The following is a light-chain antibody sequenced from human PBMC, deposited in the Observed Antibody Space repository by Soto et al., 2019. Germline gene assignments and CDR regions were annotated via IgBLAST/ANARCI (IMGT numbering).Light chain of an antibody. Sequence: EIVLTQSPGTLSLSPGERATLSCRASQSVRSNYLAWYQQKPGQAPRLLIYSASSRATGIPDRFSGTGSGTDLTLTISRLEPEEFAVYYWQQYGGSSYTCGQGTKVEIK. J-gene: IGKJ2*01. CDR3: QQYGGSSYT. CDR1: QSVRSNY. V-gene: IGKV3-20*01. CDR2: SAS.